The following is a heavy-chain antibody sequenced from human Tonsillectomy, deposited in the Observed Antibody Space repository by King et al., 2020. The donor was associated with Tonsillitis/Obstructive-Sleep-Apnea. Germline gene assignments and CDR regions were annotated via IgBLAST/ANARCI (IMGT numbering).Heavy chain of an antibody. CDR2: IYYSGST. D-gene: IGHD2-2*01. J-gene: IGHJ4*02. CDR1: GGSVSSVSYY. CDR3: YGVSCSGTCGFDY. Sequence: LQLQESGPGLVKPSETLSLTCTVSGGSVSSVSYYWSWIRQPPGKGLEWIGYIYYSGSTTYNPSLKRRVTISVDTYKNPFSLKLSSVTAADPAEYYCYGVSCSGTCGFDYWGQGTLVTVSS. V-gene: IGHV4-61*01.